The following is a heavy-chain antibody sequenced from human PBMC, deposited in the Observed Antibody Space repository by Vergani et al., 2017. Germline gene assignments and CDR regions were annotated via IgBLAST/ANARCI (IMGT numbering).Heavy chain of an antibody. CDR2: IYYSGST. CDR3: ARHGVDLAYCGGDCYGDDAFDI. V-gene: IGHV4-59*08. Sequence: QVQLQESGPGLVKPSETLSLTCTVSGGSISSYYWSWIRQPPGKGLEWIGYIYYSGSTNYNPSLKSRVTISVDTSKNQFSLKLSSVTAADTAVYYCARHGVDLAYCGGDCYGDDAFDIWGQVTMVTVSS. CDR1: GGSISSYY. J-gene: IGHJ3*02. D-gene: IGHD2-21*02.